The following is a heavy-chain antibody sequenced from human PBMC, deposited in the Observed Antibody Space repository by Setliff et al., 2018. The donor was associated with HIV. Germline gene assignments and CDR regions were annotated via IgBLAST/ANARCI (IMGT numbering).Heavy chain of an antibody. D-gene: IGHD1-26*01. V-gene: IGHV4-59*11. Sequence: ETLSLTCTVSGDSINTHYWSWIRQPPGKGLEWIGCISHSGNTNFNPSLNSRVTISLDTSKNQFSLRLTSLTAADTAIYYCARSTVGAGASFPWGRGILVTV. J-gene: IGHJ5*02. CDR1: GDSINTHY. CDR2: ISHSGNT. CDR3: ARSTVGAGASFP.